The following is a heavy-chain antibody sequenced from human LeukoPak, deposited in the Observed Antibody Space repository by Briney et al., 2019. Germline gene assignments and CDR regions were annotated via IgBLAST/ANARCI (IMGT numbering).Heavy chain of an antibody. J-gene: IGHJ4*02. CDR2: IYYSGST. Sequence: PSETLSLTCTVSGGSISSSSYYWGWIRQPPGKGLEWIGSIYYSGSTYYNPSLKSRVTISVDTSKNQFSLKLSSVTAADTAVYYCASGPLFTYYDFWSGYPGGHYFDYWGQGTLATVSS. D-gene: IGHD3-3*01. V-gene: IGHV4-39*01. CDR3: ASGPLFTYYDFWSGYPGGHYFDY. CDR1: GGSISSSSYY.